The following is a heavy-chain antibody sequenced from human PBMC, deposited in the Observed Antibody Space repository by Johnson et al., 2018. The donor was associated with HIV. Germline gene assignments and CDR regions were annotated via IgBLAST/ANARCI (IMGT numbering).Heavy chain of an antibody. CDR3: ARAMYYYDTSGYLIRPRAFDI. CDR1: RITFSRYW. V-gene: IGHV3-30*03. Sequence: QMLLVESGGGLVQPGGSLRLSCAASRITFSRYWMTWVRQAPGKGLEWVAVISYDGSNKYYADSVKGRFTISRDNSKNTLYLQMNSLRAEDTALYYCARAMYYYDTSGYLIRPRAFDIWGQGTMVTVSS. J-gene: IGHJ3*02. CDR2: ISYDGSNK. D-gene: IGHD3-22*01.